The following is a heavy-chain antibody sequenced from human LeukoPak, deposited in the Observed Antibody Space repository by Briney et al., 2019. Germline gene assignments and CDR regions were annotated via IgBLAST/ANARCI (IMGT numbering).Heavy chain of an antibody. CDR3: ARLRPRTNYDFSSGYYAFDY. D-gene: IGHD3-3*01. CDR2: VYSGAY. CDR1: GASITNYF. Sequence: SETLSLTCTVSGASITNYFWGWIRQPPGRGLQWIGYVYSGAYYYNPSLVSRLTVSVDTAKNQFSLGLRSVTAADTAVYYCARLRPRTNYDFSSGYYAFDYWGQGTLVTVSS. J-gene: IGHJ4*02. V-gene: IGHV4-4*09.